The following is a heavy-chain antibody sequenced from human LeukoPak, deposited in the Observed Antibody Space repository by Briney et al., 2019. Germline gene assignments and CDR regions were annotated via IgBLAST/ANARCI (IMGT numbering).Heavy chain of an antibody. CDR2: TYYRSKWSN. CDR3: ARDLLSFDY. J-gene: IGHJ4*02. CDR1: GDSVSSNSAT. Sequence: SQTLSLTCDISGDSVSSNSATWDWIRQSPSRGLEWLGRTYYRSKWSNHFAVSVKSRITINPDTSKNQFSLQLNSVTPEDTAVYYCARDLLSFDYWGQGILVTVSS. V-gene: IGHV6-1*01. D-gene: IGHD2/OR15-2a*01.